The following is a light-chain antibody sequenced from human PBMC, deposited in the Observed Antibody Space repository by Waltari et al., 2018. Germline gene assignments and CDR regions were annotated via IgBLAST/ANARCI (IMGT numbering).Light chain of an antibody. CDR1: NLGDEY. CDR2: QDS. CDR3: QAWDSNTVI. V-gene: IGLV3-1*01. J-gene: IGLJ2*01. Sequence: SYELTQPPSVSVSPGQTASITCSGHNLGDEYASWYQQKPGQSPVLVIYQDSKRPSGCPERFSGSNSGNTATLTISGTQAMDEADYYCQAWDSNTVIFGGGTKLTVL.